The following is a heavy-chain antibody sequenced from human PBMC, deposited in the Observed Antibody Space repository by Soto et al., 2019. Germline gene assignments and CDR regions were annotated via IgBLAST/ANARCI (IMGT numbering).Heavy chain of an antibody. V-gene: IGHV4-39*02. CDR3: ARDDGFGVVTPFMEY. Sequence: QLHLQESGPGLVKPSETLSLICAVSGDSINSGHYHWGWIRQPPGKGLEWIATIHYSGSTHYNPSLRSRVTISVDTSKRQFSLTLSSVTAADTAVYYCARDDGFGVVTPFMEYWGQGTLVTVSS. CDR1: GDSINSGHYH. CDR2: IHYSGST. J-gene: IGHJ4*02. D-gene: IGHD3-3*01.